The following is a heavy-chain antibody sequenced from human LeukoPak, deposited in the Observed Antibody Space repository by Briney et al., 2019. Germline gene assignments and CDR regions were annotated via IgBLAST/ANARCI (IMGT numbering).Heavy chain of an antibody. CDR1: GASINSGGHY. Sequence: SETLVLNFTFSGASINSGGHYLSWTRHHPGKGLEWIGYNYYSRGTYHNPSLKSRLTISIDTAKNQFSLKLSSVTAVDAAVYYCARGYYDSSGYYGTNYFDYWGQRTLVTVSS. D-gene: IGHD3-22*01. CDR3: ARGYYDSSGYYGTNYFDY. CDR2: NYYSRGT. V-gene: IGHV4-31*03. J-gene: IGHJ4*02.